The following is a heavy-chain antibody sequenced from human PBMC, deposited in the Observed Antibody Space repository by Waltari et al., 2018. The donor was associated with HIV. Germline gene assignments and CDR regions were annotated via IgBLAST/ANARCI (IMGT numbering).Heavy chain of an antibody. Sequence: LLESGGNLVQPGGSLTLSCAASGFTFSSYAMAWVRQPPGKGLGWVSGMSGRGWDSRFADSVKGRVTISRDESTVYLSLNRVTAEDTAVYYCAKVGLSGRWLLRRPFYFDYWGQGILVTVSS. J-gene: IGHJ4*02. D-gene: IGHD3-10*01. CDR3: AKVGLSGRWLLRRPFYFDY. CDR2: MSGRGWDS. V-gene: IGHV3-23*01. CDR1: GFTFSSYA.